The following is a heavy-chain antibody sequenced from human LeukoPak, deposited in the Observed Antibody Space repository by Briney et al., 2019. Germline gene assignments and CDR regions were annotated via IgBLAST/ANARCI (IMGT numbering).Heavy chain of an antibody. CDR1: GGSISSYY. D-gene: IGHD1-26*01. Sequence: SETLSLTCTVSGGSISSYYWSWIRQPPGKGLEWIGYIYYSGSTNYNPSLKSRVIISVDTSKNQFSLKLSSVTAADTAVYYCARDPSGSYLNWFDPWGQGTLVTVSS. J-gene: IGHJ5*02. V-gene: IGHV4-59*01. CDR3: ARDPSGSYLNWFDP. CDR2: IYYSGST.